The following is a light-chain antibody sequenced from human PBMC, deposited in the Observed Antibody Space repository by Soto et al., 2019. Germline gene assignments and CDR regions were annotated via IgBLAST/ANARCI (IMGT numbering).Light chain of an antibody. Sequence: QSVLTQSPSASASLGASVKLTCTLSSGHSSYAIAWHQQHPEKGPRYLMKLNSDGSHNKGDGIPDRFSGSSSGSERYLTIPSLQSEDEADYYCQTWGTGRGVFGGGTKLTVL. J-gene: IGLJ2*01. CDR2: LNSDGSH. CDR1: SGHSSYA. V-gene: IGLV4-69*01. CDR3: QTWGTGRGV.